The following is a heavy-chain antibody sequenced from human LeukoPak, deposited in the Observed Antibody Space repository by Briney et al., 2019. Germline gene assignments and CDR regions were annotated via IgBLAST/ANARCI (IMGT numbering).Heavy chain of an antibody. Sequence: PGGSLRLSCTASGFTFGDYAMSWVRQAPGKGLEWIGSIYYSGGTYYNPSLKSRVTISVDTSKNQFSLKLSSVTAADTAVYYCVRPGEFLTGDAFDIWGQGTMVTVSS. CDR2: IYYSGGT. CDR1: GFTFGDYA. V-gene: IGHV4-39*01. J-gene: IGHJ3*02. CDR3: VRPGEFLTGDAFDI. D-gene: IGHD7-27*01.